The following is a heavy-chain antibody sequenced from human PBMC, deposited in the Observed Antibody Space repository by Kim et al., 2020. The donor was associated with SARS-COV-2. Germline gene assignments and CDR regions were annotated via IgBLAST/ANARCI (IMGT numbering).Heavy chain of an antibody. J-gene: IGHJ4*02. CDR3: AKEMAGTGCYYSFHY. CDR1: GFTFSSYA. V-gene: IGHV3-23*01. Sequence: GGSLRLSCAASGFTFSSYAMGWVRQAPGKGLEWVSGISNSGDFTYHTDSVKGRFTISRDNSKNTMYLQMDSLRADDTAVYYGAKEMAGTGCYYSFHYWGQGTLVTVSS. D-gene: IGHD3-10*01. CDR2: ISNSGDFT.